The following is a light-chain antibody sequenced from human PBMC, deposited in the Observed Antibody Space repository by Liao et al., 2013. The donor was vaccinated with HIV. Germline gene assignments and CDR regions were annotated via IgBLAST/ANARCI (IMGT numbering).Light chain of an antibody. CDR2: QDN. CDR1: NIGSRS. CDR3: QAWDSSTWV. Sequence: SYELTQPPSVSVAPGKTARITCGGNNIGSRSVHWYQQKPGQAPVLVIYQDNKRPSGIPERFSGSNSGHTATLTISGTQALDEADYYCQAWDSSTWVFGGGTRLTVL. V-gene: IGLV3-21*01. J-gene: IGLJ3*02.